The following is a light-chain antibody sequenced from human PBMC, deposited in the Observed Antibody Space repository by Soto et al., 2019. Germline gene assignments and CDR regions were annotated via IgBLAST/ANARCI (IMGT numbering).Light chain of an antibody. J-gene: IGLJ1*01. CDR1: ISDVGGYKY. V-gene: IGLV2-14*03. Sequence: QSVLTQPASVSGSPGQAITISFAGSISDVGGYKYVSVYQHDPVKAAKLMIFDFIDRPSLFSNRFGVCNCGKSSSLTISGXQPGDEDDYYYSTYTTSNTRQIVFGTGTKVTVL. CDR2: DFI. CDR3: STYTTSNTRQIV.